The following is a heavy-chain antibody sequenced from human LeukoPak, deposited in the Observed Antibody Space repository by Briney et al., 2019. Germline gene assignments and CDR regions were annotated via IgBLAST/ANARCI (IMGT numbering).Heavy chain of an antibody. V-gene: IGHV4-39*01. Sequence: SETLSLTCTVSGGSISSSSYSWGWIRQPPGKGLEWIGSIYYSGSTYYNPSLKSRVTISVDTSKNQFSLKLSSVTAADTAVYYCARVPGITIFGVVTATRSYYGMDVWGQGTTVTVSS. CDR2: IYYSGST. J-gene: IGHJ6*02. D-gene: IGHD3-3*01. CDR1: GGSISSSSYS. CDR3: ARVPGITIFGVVTATRSYYGMDV.